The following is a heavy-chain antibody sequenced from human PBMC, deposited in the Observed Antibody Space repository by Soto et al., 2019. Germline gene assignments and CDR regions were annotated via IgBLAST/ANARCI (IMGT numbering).Heavy chain of an antibody. J-gene: IGHJ4*02. D-gene: IGHD3-10*01. V-gene: IGHV1-69*02. CDR3: ASNYGSGYRASDS. Sequence: QVQLVQSGAEVKSAGSSVKVSCKASGDTFNLYSINWVRQAPGLGLEWVGRVNPILSMSNYAQRFQGRVTMTAHKSTGTAYMELRSLRSEDTAIYYCASNYGSGYRASDSWGQGALVTVSS. CDR2: VNPILSMS. CDR1: GDTFNLYS.